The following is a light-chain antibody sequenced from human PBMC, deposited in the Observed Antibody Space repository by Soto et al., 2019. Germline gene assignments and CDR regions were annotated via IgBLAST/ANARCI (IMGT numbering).Light chain of an antibody. CDR1: ISDVGNYNL. V-gene: IGLV2-23*01. J-gene: IGLJ2*01. CDR2: ECS. Sequence: QAVVTQPASVSASPGQSITISCTGTISDVGNYNLVSWYQQYPGKAPKLVIYECSQRPSGVSNRFSGSKSGNTASLTISGLQAEDEADYYCSSYAGSNSVVFGGGTKLTVL. CDR3: SSYAGSNSVV.